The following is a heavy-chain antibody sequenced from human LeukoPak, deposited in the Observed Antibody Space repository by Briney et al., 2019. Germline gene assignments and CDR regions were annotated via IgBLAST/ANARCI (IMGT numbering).Heavy chain of an antibody. CDR3: AKQMTTAINWLDS. J-gene: IGHJ5*01. D-gene: IGHD4-17*01. V-gene: IGHV5-51*01. CDR2: IYPDDSDT. CDR1: GYSFTSYW. Sequence: GESLKISCKASGYSFTSYWIAWVRPMPGKGLEWMGIIYPDDSDTRYNPSFQGQVTISADKSITTAYLQWSSLKASDTAIYYCAKQMTTAINWLDSWGQGTMVTVSS.